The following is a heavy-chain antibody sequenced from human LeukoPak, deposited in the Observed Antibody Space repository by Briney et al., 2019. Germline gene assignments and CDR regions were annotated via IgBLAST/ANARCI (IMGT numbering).Heavy chain of an antibody. CDR2: IYTYNGNT. CDR1: GYTFTSYD. J-gene: IGHJ2*01. Sequence: ASVKVSCKSSGYTFTSYDINWVRQAPGQRLEWMGWIYTYNGNTNYAQRLQDRVTMTTDTSTSTAYMELRSLRSDDTAVYYCARSRYGGPLGYFDLWGRGTLVTVSS. V-gene: IGHV1-18*01. D-gene: IGHD4-23*01. CDR3: ARSRYGGPLGYFDL.